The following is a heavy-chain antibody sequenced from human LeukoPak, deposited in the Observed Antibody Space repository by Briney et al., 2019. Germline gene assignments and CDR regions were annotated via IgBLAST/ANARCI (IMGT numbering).Heavy chain of an antibody. CDR1: GFTVSSNY. V-gene: IGHV3-53*01. Sequence: PGGSLRLSCAASGFTVSSNYMSWVRQAPGKGLEWVSVIYSGGSTYYADSVKGRFTISRDNSKNTLYLQMNRLRAEDTAVYYCARLQDYYYDSSGYYQLWGQGTLVTVSS. J-gene: IGHJ4*02. CDR2: IYSGGST. D-gene: IGHD3-22*01. CDR3: ARLQDYYYDSSGYYQL.